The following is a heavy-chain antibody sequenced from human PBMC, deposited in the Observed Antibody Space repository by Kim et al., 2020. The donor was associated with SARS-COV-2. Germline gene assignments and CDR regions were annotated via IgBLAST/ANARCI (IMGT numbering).Heavy chain of an antibody. CDR3: ARDLRVLRYHNDAFDI. D-gene: IGHD3-9*01. V-gene: IGHV1-2*06. CDR2: INPNSGGT. Sequence: ASVKVSCKASGYTFTGYYMHWVRQAPGQGLEWMGRINPNSGGTNYAQKFQGRVTMTRDTSISTAYMELSRLRSDDTAVYYCARDLRVLRYHNDAFDIWGQGTMVTVSS. J-gene: IGHJ3*02. CDR1: GYTFTGYY.